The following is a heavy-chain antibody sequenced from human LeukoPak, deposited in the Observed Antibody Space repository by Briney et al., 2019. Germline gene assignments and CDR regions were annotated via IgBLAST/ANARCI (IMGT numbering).Heavy chain of an antibody. Sequence: SETLSLTCTVSGGSISSYYWSWIRQPPGKGLEWIGYIYYSGSTNYNPSLKSRVTISVDTSKNQFSLKLSCVTAADTAVYYCARGRGGDYEHWGQGTLVTVSS. D-gene: IGHD2-21*02. V-gene: IGHV4-59*01. CDR2: IYYSGST. J-gene: IGHJ4*02. CDR1: GGSISSYY. CDR3: ARGRGGDYEH.